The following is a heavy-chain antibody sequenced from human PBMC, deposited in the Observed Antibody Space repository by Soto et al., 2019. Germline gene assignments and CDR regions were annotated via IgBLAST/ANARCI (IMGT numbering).Heavy chain of an antibody. D-gene: IGHD3-10*01. CDR1: GGSISSGDYY. CDR3: ARDRYYGSGTYYNFYDGMDV. Sequence: QVQLQESGPGLVKPSQTLSLTCSVSGGSISSGDYYWNWIRQPPGKGLEWIGYIYYSGHTYYNPSLRRRGTISLDRSENQFSLKLSFVTAADTAVYYCARDRYYGSGTYYNFYDGMDVWGQGTTVTVSS. CDR2: IYYSGHT. V-gene: IGHV4-30-4*01. J-gene: IGHJ6*02.